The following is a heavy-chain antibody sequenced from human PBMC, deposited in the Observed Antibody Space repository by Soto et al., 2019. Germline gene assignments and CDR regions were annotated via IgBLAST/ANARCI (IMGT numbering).Heavy chain of an antibody. CDR1: GNKFSTHS. CDR2: ISSRSDI. V-gene: IGHV3-21*01. J-gene: IGHJ6*02. CDR3: AREYTAWPLAYGLDV. Sequence: GGCLGLGYVGVGNKFSTHSMTWVHKTPGKGLEWVSSISSRSDIYYADSVKGRFTISRDNAKNSVSLQMNSLRAEDTAVYYCAREYTAWPLAYGLDVWGQGTTVTVSS. D-gene: IGHD2-2*02.